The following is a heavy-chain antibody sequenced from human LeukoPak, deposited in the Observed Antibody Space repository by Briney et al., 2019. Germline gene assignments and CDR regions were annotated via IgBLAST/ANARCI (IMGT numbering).Heavy chain of an antibody. CDR3: ASSFWLKDSFDI. J-gene: IGHJ3*02. Sequence: PSQTLSLTCIVSGGAINSGGYYWNWIRQRPGKGLEWVGSMYNNGNTFYSPSLESRATISVDTSQNQFSLKVTSVTAADTAIYHCASSFWLKDSFDIWGQGTMVTVSS. CDR1: GGAINSGGYY. V-gene: IGHV4-31*03. CDR2: MYNNGNT. D-gene: IGHD3-3*01.